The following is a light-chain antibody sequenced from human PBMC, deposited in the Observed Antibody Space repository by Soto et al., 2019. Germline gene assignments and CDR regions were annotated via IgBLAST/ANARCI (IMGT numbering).Light chain of an antibody. CDR1: QSVTNNF. CDR3: QQYGRSPLLYT. J-gene: IGKJ2*01. CDR2: GAS. Sequence: EIVLTQSPGTLSLSPGERATLSCRASQSVTNNFLAWYQQKPGQAPRLLIYGASTRAAGVPDRFSGSGSGTYFTLTITRLEPEDFAVYYCQQYGRSPLLYTFGQGTKLLVK. V-gene: IGKV3-20*01.